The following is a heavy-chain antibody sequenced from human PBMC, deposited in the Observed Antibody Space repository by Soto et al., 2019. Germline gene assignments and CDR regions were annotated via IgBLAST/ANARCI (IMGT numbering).Heavy chain of an antibody. CDR3: ARDHGGGITVE. J-gene: IGHJ4*02. V-gene: IGHV1-18*01. CDR2: ISGHNGNR. D-gene: IGHD3-16*01. CDR1: GYTFTSYN. Sequence: QVQLVQSGAEVKKPGASVKVSCKASGYTFTSYNIAWVRQAPGQGLEWMGWISGHNGNRKYAQKLPGRVTMTTDTSTSTAYMDLRSLRSDDTAVYYCARDHGGGITVEWGQGTLVTVSS.